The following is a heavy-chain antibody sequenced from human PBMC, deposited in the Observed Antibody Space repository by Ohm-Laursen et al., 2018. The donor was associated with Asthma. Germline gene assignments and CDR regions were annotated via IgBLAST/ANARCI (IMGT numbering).Heavy chain of an antibody. CDR2: ISGSGGST. D-gene: IGHD4-17*01. CDR3: AKEHRVPANYGDYHGYYYYGMDV. CDR1: GFTFSSYA. J-gene: IGHJ6*02. V-gene: IGHV3-23*01. Sequence: SLRLSCSAAGFTFSSYAMSWVRQAPGKGLEWVSAISGSGGSTYYADSVKGRFTISRDNSKNTLYLQMNSLRAEDTAVYYCAKEHRVPANYGDYHGYYYYGMDVWGQGTTVTVSS.